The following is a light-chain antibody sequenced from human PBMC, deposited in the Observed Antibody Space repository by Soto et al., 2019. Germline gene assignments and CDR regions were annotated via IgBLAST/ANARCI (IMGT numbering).Light chain of an antibody. V-gene: IGKV3-20*01. CDR1: QYISSSL. Sequence: EIVLTQSPGTLSLSPGERATLSCRASQYISSSLLAWYQQKPGQAPRLLIYGASSRATGIPDRFSGSGSGTDFTLTISRLQPEDFAVYYCQQYGSSPATFGQGTKVEIK. CDR2: GAS. J-gene: IGKJ1*01. CDR3: QQYGSSPAT.